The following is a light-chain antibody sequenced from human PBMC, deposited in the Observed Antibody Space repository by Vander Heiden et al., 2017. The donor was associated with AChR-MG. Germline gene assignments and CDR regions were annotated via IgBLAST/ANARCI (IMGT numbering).Light chain of an antibody. Sequence: QSPLTQPSSVSWSPRPSISSSCTGTSRDVGGDNHVSGYQQHPGKAPKRMIYDVSKRASGVSNRFAGSKSGNTASLTISGLQAEDEADYYCSSYTSSSTLEVFGTGTKVTVL. J-gene: IGLJ1*01. V-gene: IGLV2-14*01. CDR1: SRDVGGDNH. CDR3: SSYTSSSTLEV. CDR2: DVS.